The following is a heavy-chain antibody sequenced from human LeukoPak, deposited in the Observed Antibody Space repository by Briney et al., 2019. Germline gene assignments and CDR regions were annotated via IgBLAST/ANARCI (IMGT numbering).Heavy chain of an antibody. D-gene: IGHD3-22*01. CDR3: ARDKLPDLYYYDSSGYYLDY. CDR1: GFTFSSYG. J-gene: IGHJ4*02. V-gene: IGHV3-33*01. Sequence: GGSLRLSCAASGFTFSSYGMHWVRQAPGKGLEWVAVIWYDGSNKYYADSVKGRFTISRDNSKNTLYLQMNSLRAEDTAVYYCARDKLPDLYYYDSSGYYLDYWGQGTLVTVSS. CDR2: IWYDGSNK.